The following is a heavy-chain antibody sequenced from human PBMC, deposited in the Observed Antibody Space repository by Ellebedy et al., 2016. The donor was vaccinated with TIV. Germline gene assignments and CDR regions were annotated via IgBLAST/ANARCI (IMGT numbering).Heavy chain of an antibody. D-gene: IGHD3-10*01. V-gene: IGHV1-2*02. CDR3: ARDEGSGSYYKGYYYYYGMDV. CDR1: GYTFTDYY. CDR2: INPNSGGT. J-gene: IGHJ6*02. Sequence: ASVKVSCKASGYTFTDYYMHWVRQAPGQGLEWMGWINPNSGGTNLAQKFQGRVTMTRDTSISTAYMELSRLTSDDTAVYYCARDEGSGSYYKGYYYYYGMDVWGQGTTVTVSS.